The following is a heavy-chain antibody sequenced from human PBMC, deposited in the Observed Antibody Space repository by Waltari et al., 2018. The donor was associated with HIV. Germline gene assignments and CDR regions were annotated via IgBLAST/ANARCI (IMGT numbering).Heavy chain of an antibody. V-gene: IGHV4-34*01. J-gene: IGHJ4*02. CDR3: ARGGYSPNFDY. CDR1: GGSFSGYY. Sequence: QVQLQQWGAGLLKPSETLSLTCAVYGGSFSGYYWSWIRQPPGKGLEWIGEINHSGSTNYNPSLKSRVTISVDTSKNQFSLKLSSVTAADTAVYYCARGGYSPNFDYWGQGTLVTVSS. D-gene: IGHD2-15*01. CDR2: INHSGST.